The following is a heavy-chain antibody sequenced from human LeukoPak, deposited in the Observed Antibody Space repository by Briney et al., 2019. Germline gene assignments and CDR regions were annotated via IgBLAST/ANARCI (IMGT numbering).Heavy chain of an antibody. CDR3: AKGRTRWVKEEYDY. CDR2: ISYDGSNK. V-gene: IGHV3-30*18. Sequence: GGSLRLSCAASGFTFSSYGMHWVRQAPGKGLEGVAVISYDGSNKYYADSVKGRFTISRDNSKNTLYLQMNSLRADDTAVYYCAKGRTRWVKEEYDYWGQGTLVTVSS. D-gene: IGHD2/OR15-2a*01. CDR1: GFTFSSYG. J-gene: IGHJ4*02.